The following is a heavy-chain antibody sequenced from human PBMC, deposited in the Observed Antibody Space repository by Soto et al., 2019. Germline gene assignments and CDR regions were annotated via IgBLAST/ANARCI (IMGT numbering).Heavy chain of an antibody. D-gene: IGHD6-13*01. V-gene: IGHV4-4*07. CDR2: IYTSGST. CDR1: GGSISSYY. J-gene: IGHJ4*02. CDR3: ARDPNGRGSSSRYAFDY. Sequence: PSETLSLTCTVSGGSISSYYWSWIRQPAGKGLEWIGRIYTSGSTNYNPSLKSRVTMSVDTSKNQFSLKLSSVTAADTAVYYCARDPNGRGSSSRYAFDYWGQGTLVTVSS.